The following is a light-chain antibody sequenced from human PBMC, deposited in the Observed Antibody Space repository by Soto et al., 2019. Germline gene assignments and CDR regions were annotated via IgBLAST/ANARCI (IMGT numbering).Light chain of an antibody. V-gene: IGKV3-15*01. Sequence: IFITQSPATLPVSPGAQAXLSCRASQSVSTTVAWYHQKPGQAPRLLVYGASTRATGIPARFSGSGAGTDFTLTITSLQSEDFGVYFCQQYKDWPTTFGQGTKVDIK. CDR2: GAS. J-gene: IGKJ1*01. CDR1: QSVSTT. CDR3: QQYKDWPTT.